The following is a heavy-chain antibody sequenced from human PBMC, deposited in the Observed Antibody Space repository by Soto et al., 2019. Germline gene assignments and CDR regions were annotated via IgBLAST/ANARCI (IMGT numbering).Heavy chain of an antibody. D-gene: IGHD2-8*01. J-gene: IGHJ4*01. CDR3: ARLLTY. CDR1: GDSITTSSFY. Sequence: SETLSLTCSVSGGTVSGDSITTSSFYWGWIRQPPGKGLQWVASIDYSGSTYYNPSLKSRVTISVDTSKNQFFLKLTSVTAADTAVYYCARLLTYWRQGILVTVSS. CDR2: IDYSGST. V-gene: IGHV4-39*01.